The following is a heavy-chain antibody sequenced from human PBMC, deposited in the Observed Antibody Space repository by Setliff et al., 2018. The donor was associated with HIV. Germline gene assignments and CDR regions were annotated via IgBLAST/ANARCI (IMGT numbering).Heavy chain of an antibody. CDR1: GYSISSGYY. CDR2: INYSGST. CDR3: ARHDASYYKWNDEVIWNHYGLDV. Sequence: SETLSLTCTVSGYSISSGYYWGWIRQPPGKGLEWIGEINYSGSTNYNPSLTSRVIISVDTSKNQFSVKLNSVTAADTAVYYCARHDASYYKWNDEVIWNHYGLDVWGQGTTVTVSS. D-gene: IGHD1-20*01. V-gene: IGHV4-38-2*02. J-gene: IGHJ6*02.